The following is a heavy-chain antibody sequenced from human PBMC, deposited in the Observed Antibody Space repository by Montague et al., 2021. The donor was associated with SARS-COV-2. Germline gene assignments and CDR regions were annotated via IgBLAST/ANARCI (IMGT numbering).Heavy chain of an antibody. D-gene: IGHD6-13*01. CDR2: IFVTGGT. CDR1: FGSVKNYF. CDR3: AGAFGSSFDF. V-gene: IGHV4-4*07. Sequence: SETLSLTCTVSFGSVKNYFWSWIRQLVGKGLEWIGRIFVTGGTKYTPFLKSRVTMSLDTSKNQFSLKLRSVTAADTAIYYCAGAFGSSFDFWGQGILVAVSS. J-gene: IGHJ4*02.